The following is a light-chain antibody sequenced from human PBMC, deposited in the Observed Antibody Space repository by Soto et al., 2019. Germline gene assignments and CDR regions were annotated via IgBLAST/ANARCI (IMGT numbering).Light chain of an antibody. Sequence: EIVLTQSPATLSLSPGERATLSCRASRTVNNYLAWYHQKPGQAPRLLIYGASTRATGIPARFSGSGSGTEFTLTINSLQSEDFAVYYCQQYNNWPRTFGQGTKVEIK. J-gene: IGKJ1*01. V-gene: IGKV3-15*01. CDR2: GAS. CDR3: QQYNNWPRT. CDR1: RTVNNY.